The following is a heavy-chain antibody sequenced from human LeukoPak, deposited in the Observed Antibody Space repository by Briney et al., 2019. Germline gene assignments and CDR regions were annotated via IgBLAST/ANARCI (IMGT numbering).Heavy chain of an antibody. V-gene: IGHV3-21*01. Sequence: GGSLRLSCAASGFTFSSYSMNWVRQAPGKGLVWVSSISSSSSYIYYADSVKGRFTISRDNAKNSLYLQMNSLRAEDTAVYYCARRRSGSYYFDYWGQGTLVTVSS. CDR2: ISSSSSYI. CDR3: ARRRSGSYYFDY. J-gene: IGHJ4*02. CDR1: GFTFSSYS. D-gene: IGHD1-26*01.